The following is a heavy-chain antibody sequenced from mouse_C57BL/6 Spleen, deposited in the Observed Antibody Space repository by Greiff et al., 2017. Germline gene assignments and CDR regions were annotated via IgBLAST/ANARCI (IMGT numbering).Heavy chain of an antibody. V-gene: IGHV3-8*01. Sequence: EVKLQESGPGLAKPSHTLSLTCSVTGYSITSDYWNWIRKFPGNKLEYIGYIIYSGSTYYNPSLKSRIFIARDTSKKQYYQQLNSATTEDTTTYYGARWGYGSSYYFDYWGQGTTLTVSA. CDR1: GYSITSDY. CDR3: ARWGYGSSYYFDY. D-gene: IGHD1-1*01. CDR2: IIYSGST. J-gene: IGHJ2*01.